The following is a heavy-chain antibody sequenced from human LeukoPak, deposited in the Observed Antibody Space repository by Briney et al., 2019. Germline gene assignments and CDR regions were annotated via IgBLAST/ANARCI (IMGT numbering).Heavy chain of an antibody. D-gene: IGHD2-2*01. V-gene: IGHV3-21*01. Sequence: SGGSLRLSCGASGFLFRKYWMSWVRQAPGKGLEWVSSISSSSSYIYYADSVKGRFTISRDNSKNTLYLQMNSLRAEDTAVYYCARGLARYCSSTSCSEFDYWGQGTLVTVSS. J-gene: IGHJ4*02. CDR3: ARGLARYCSSTSCSEFDY. CDR1: GFLFRKYW. CDR2: ISSSSSYI.